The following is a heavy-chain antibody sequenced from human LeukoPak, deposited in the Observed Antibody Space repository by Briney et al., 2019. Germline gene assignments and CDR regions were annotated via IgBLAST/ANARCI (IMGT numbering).Heavy chain of an antibody. V-gene: IGHV3-11*01. Sequence: GGSVRLSCAASRFIFSNYYMSWIRQTPGKGLEWFANIGADGSSEYYADSAKGRFTISRDNARNSLFLQMNSLRVEDTAVYFCARAGTYSGYKVFDNWGQETLVTVSS. CDR3: ARAGTYSGYKVFDN. J-gene: IGHJ5*02. CDR1: RFIFSNYY. D-gene: IGHD5-12*01. CDR2: IGADGSSE.